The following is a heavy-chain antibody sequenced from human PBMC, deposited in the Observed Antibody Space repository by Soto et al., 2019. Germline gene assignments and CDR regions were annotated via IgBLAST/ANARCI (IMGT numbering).Heavy chain of an antibody. CDR2: INPSGGST. D-gene: IGHD2-2*01. CDR3: ARDGRYCSSTSCYAVDY. V-gene: IGHV1-46*03. J-gene: IGHJ4*02. Sequence: VASVKVSCKASGYTFTSYYMHWVRQAPGQGLEWMGIINPSGGSTGYAQKFQGRVTMTRDTSTSTVYMELSSLRSEDTAVYYCARDGRYCSSTSCYAVDYWGQGTLVTVSS. CDR1: GYTFTSYY.